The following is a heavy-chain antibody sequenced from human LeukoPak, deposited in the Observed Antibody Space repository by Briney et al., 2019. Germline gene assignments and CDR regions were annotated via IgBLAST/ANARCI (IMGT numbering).Heavy chain of an antibody. CDR3: ARGYDFWSGHSYFDY. CDR2: INPNSGGT. D-gene: IGHD3-3*01. V-gene: IGHV1-2*02. CDR1: GYTFTGYY. J-gene: IGHJ4*02. Sequence: ASVKVSCKASGYTFTGYYMHWVRQAPGQGLEWMGWINPNSGGTNYAQKFQGRVTITADESTSTAYMELSSLRSEDTAVYYCARGYDFWSGHSYFDYWGQGTLVTVSS.